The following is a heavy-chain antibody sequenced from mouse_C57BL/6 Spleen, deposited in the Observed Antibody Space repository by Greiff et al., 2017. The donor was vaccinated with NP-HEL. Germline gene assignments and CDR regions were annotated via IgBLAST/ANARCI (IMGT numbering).Heavy chain of an antibody. CDR2: ISSGSSTI. V-gene: IGHV5-17*01. CDR1: GFTFSDYG. J-gene: IGHJ3*01. D-gene: IGHD2-4*01. Sequence: EVQGVESGGGLVKPGGSLKLSCAASGFTFSDYGMHWVRQAPEKGLEWVAYISSGSSTIYYADTVKGRFTISRDNAKNTLFLQMTSLRSEDTAMYYCARTDYEYDGAWFAYWGQGTLVTVSA. CDR3: ARTDYEYDGAWFAY.